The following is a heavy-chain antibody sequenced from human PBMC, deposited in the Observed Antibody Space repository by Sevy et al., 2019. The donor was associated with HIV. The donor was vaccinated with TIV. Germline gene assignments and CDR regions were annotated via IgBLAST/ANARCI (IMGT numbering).Heavy chain of an antibody. J-gene: IGHJ4*02. CDR1: GGSISSGAYS. CDR2: IFHTGNT. V-gene: IGHV4-30-2*01. Sequence: SETLSLTCTVAGGSISSGAYSWNWIRPPPGKGLVWIGYIFHTGNTYYTPSLKSRITISVDRSKNHFSLKMTSVTAADTALYYYVRDGGTVTTSGYFDYWGQGTLVTVSS. D-gene: IGHD4-17*01. CDR3: VRDGGTVTTSGYFDY.